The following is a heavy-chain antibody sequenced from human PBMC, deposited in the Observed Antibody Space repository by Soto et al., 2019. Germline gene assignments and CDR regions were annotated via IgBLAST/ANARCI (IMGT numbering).Heavy chain of an antibody. J-gene: IGHJ6*02. CDR1: GYTFTNYA. Sequence: QVQLVQSGTEVKKPGASVKVSCKASGYTFTNYAISWVRQAPGQGLEWMGWISAYSDRTNYAQNLRGRVTMATDTATSTAYMEVRSLRSDDTAVYYCARDRDYYYDNSDKDNYHYAMDVWGQGTTVTISS. CDR2: ISAYSDRT. V-gene: IGHV1-18*04. CDR3: ARDRDYYYDNSDKDNYHYAMDV. D-gene: IGHD3-22*01.